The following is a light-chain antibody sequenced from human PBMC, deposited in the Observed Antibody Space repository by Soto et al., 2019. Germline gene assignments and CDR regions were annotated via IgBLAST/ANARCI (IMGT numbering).Light chain of an antibody. V-gene: IGKV3-20*01. J-gene: IGKJ1*01. Sequence: EIVLTQSPGTLSLSPGERATLSCRASQIVSSDYLAWYQQKPGQAPRLLIYDTSSRATGIPDRFSGSGSGTDFSLTISRLEPEDFAVYSCQQYGRSPPTFGQGXKVDIK. CDR3: QQYGRSPPT. CDR2: DTS. CDR1: QIVSSDY.